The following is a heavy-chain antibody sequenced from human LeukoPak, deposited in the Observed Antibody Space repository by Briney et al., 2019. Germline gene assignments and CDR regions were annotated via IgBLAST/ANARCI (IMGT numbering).Heavy chain of an antibody. CDR1: GGSISSSSYY. CDR2: IYYSGST. CDR3: ARSSGWSRYFDY. Sequence: SETLSLTCTVSGGSISSSSYYWGWIRQPPGKGLEWIGSIYYSGSTYYNPSLKSRVTISVDTSKNRFSLKLSSVTAADTAVYYCARSSGWSRYFDYWGQGTLVTVSS. D-gene: IGHD6-19*01. V-gene: IGHV4-39*01. J-gene: IGHJ4*02.